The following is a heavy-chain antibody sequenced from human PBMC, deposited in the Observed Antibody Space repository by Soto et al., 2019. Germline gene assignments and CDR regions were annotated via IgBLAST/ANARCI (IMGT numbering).Heavy chain of an antibody. J-gene: IGHJ4*02. V-gene: IGHV1-69*13. CDR3: ARDPSRYCSGGSCYFDY. Sequence: SVKVSCKASGGTFSSYAISWVRQAPGQGLEWMGGIIPIFGTANYAQKFQGRVTITADESTSTAYMELSSLRSEDTAVYYCARDPSRYCSGGSCYFDYWGQGTLVTVSS. D-gene: IGHD2-15*01. CDR2: IIPIFGTA. CDR1: GGTFSSYA.